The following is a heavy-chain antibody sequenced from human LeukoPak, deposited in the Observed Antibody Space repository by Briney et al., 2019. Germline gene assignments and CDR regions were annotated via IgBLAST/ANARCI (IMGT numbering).Heavy chain of an antibody. CDR3: AKNAGYSYGLYYFDY. J-gene: IGHJ4*02. Sequence: PGGSLRLSCAASGFTLSSYAMSWVRQAPGKGLEWVSSIISSDDITYYPDSLKGRFTISRDNSKNTVYLQMDSLRADDSAVYYCAKNAGYSYGLYYFDYWGQGALVTVSS. CDR1: GFTLSSYA. D-gene: IGHD5-18*01. CDR2: IISSDDIT. V-gene: IGHV3-23*01.